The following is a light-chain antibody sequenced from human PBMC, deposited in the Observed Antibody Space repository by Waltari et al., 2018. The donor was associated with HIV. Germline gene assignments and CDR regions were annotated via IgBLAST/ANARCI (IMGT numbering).Light chain of an antibody. Sequence: EIVMTQSPPTLSVSPGQRVTLSCRASQSISAKVAWYQQRPGQAPRLLIYEAATRPTGIPARFSGSGSGTEFTLTISSLQSEDFATYFCQQYVSGPRGITFGQGTMLEIK. CDR3: QQYVSGPRGIT. CDR1: QSISAK. V-gene: IGKV3-15*01. J-gene: IGKJ2*01. CDR2: EAA.